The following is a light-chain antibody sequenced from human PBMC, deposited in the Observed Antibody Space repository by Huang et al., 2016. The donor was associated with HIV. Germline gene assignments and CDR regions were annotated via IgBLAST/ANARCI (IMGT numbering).Light chain of an antibody. Sequence: DIVLKQSPATLSLSPRESPTLSRRASQCVGSFFACYQLKPGQAPRLLIYDSSNSATGIPVRFSGSWSATDFTLTISSLEPEDFAVYYCQQRSNGPTFGQGTKLEI. CDR3: QQRSNGPT. V-gene: IGKV3-11*01. CDR2: DSS. CDR1: QCVGSF. J-gene: IGKJ2*01.